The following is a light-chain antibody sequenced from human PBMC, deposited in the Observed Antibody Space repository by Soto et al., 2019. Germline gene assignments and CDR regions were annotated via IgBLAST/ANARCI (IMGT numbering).Light chain of an antibody. Sequence: SPGQSVTISCAGTSSDVGGYNYVSWYQQYPGKVPKLMIYGVSERPSGVPDRFSGSKSGNTAFLTVSGLQAEDEADYYCLSYADTAYVFGTGTKVTVL. V-gene: IGLV2-8*01. CDR1: SSDVGGYNY. CDR3: LSYADTAYV. J-gene: IGLJ1*01. CDR2: GVS.